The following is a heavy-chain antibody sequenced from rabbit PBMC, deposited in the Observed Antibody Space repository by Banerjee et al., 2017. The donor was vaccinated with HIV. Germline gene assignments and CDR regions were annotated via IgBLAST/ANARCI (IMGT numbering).Heavy chain of an antibody. V-gene: IGHV1S45*01. CDR1: GFDLTNNYY. J-gene: IGHJ4*01. D-gene: IGHD1-1*01. CDR3: AREIGSDDGYFEL. Sequence: QEQLEESGGDLVKPGASLTLTCTTSGFDLTNNYYMCWVRQAPGKGPEWIACIYAGSSGSTYYASWAKGRFTISKTSSTTVTLQMTSLTAADTATYFCAREIGSDDGYFELWGPGTLVTVS. CDR2: IYAGSSGST.